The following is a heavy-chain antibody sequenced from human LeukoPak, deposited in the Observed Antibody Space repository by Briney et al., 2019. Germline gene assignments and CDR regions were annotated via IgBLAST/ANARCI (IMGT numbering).Heavy chain of an antibody. Sequence: SVKVSCKASGYTFTSYGISWVRQAPGQGLEWMGWISAYNGNTNYAQKLQGRVTMTTDTSTSTAYMELRSLRSDDTAVYYCARVVDGSGSYYTNDWFDPWGQGTLVTVSS. CDR1: GYTFTSYG. J-gene: IGHJ5*02. CDR2: ISAYNGNT. CDR3: ARVVDGSGSYYTNDWFDP. V-gene: IGHV1-18*01. D-gene: IGHD3-10*01.